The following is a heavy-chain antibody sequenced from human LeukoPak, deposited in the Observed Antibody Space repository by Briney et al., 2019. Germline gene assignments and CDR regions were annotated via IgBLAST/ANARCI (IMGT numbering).Heavy chain of an antibody. D-gene: IGHD3-10*01. J-gene: IGHJ6*02. Sequence: GGSLRLSCAASGFTFSSYSMNGVRQAPGKGLEWVSSISISSSHIYYTDPVKGRFTISRDNAKNSLYLQMNILRAEDTAVYYCARGVPYYYGSGSSQYYYGMDVWGQGTTVTVSS. CDR3: ARGVPYYYGSGSSQYYYGMDV. CDR1: GFTFSSYS. V-gene: IGHV3-21*01. CDR2: ISISSSHI.